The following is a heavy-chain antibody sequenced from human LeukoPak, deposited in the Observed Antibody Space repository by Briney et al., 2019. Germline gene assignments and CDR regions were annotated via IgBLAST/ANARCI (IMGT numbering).Heavy chain of an antibody. V-gene: IGHV3-48*02. Sequence: TGGSLRLSCAASGFTFSSYNMNWVRQAPGKGLEWVSYISGSSTTIYYADSVKGRFTISRDNAKNSLYLQMNSLRDEDTAVYYCARAVNTHTYGYHYWGQGTLVTVSS. J-gene: IGHJ4*02. CDR2: ISGSSTTI. CDR1: GFTFSSYN. D-gene: IGHD5-18*01. CDR3: ARAVNTHTYGYHY.